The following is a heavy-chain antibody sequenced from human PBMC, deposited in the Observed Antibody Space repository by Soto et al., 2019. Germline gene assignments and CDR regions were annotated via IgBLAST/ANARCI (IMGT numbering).Heavy chain of an antibody. V-gene: IGHV3-9*01. CDR2: ISWNSGSI. D-gene: IGHD6-13*01. Sequence: PGGSLRLSCAASGFTFDDYAMHWVRQAPGKGLEWVSGISWNSGSIGYADSVKGRFTISRDNAKNSLYLQMNSLRAEDTALYYCAKYLAAAATDDAFDIWGQGTMVTVSS. CDR1: GFTFDDYA. J-gene: IGHJ3*02. CDR3: AKYLAAAATDDAFDI.